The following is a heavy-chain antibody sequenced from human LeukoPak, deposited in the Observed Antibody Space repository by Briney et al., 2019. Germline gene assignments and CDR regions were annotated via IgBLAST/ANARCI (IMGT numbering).Heavy chain of an antibody. Sequence: PGGSLRLSCAASGFTFSSYAMSWVRQAPGKGLEWVSAISGSGGSTYYADSVKGRFTISRDNSKNTLYLQMNSPRAEDTAVYYCAKDHSRSGYYPYWGQGTLVTVSS. CDR3: AKDHSRSGYYPY. J-gene: IGHJ4*02. V-gene: IGHV3-23*01. CDR1: GFTFSSYA. D-gene: IGHD3-3*01. CDR2: ISGSGGST.